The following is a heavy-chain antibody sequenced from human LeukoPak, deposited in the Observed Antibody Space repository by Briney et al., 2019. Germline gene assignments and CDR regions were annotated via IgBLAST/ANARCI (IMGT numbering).Heavy chain of an antibody. J-gene: IGHJ5*02. Sequence: SETLSLTCAVYGGSFSRYYWTWVRQPPGKGLEWIGEINHSGSANYNPSLKSRVTISVDASKSQFSLRLSSMTAADTAVYYCARLTYSNNWYFRRGLDNWFDPWGQGTLVTVSS. CDR1: GGSFSRYY. CDR3: ARLTYSNNWYFRRGLDNWFDP. V-gene: IGHV4-34*01. CDR2: INHSGSA. D-gene: IGHD6-13*01.